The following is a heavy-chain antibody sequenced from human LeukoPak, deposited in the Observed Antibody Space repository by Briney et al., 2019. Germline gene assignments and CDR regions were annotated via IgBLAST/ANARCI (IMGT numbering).Heavy chain of an antibody. Sequence: PSETLSLTCTVSGGSISSYYWSWIRQPPGKGLEWIGYVHYSGSTNYNPSLKSRVTISVDTSKNQFSLNLTSVTAADTAVYYCARESSPRYYFAYWGQGTLVTVSS. D-gene: IGHD6-13*01. CDR1: GGSISSYY. J-gene: IGHJ4*02. CDR2: VHYSGST. CDR3: ARESSPRYYFAY. V-gene: IGHV4-59*01.